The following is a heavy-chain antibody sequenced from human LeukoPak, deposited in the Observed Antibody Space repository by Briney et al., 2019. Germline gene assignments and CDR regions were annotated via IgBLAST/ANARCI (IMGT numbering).Heavy chain of an antibody. J-gene: IGHJ3*02. CDR2: ISSSSSYI. CDR1: GFTFSSYS. D-gene: IGHD4-11*01. V-gene: IGHV3-21*01. Sequence: GGSLRLSCAASGFTFSSYSMNWVRQAPGKGLEWVSSISSSSSYIYYADSVKGRFTISRDNAKNSLYLQMNSLRAEDTAVYYCAREESIDYPGAFDIWGQGTMVTVSS. CDR3: AREESIDYPGAFDI.